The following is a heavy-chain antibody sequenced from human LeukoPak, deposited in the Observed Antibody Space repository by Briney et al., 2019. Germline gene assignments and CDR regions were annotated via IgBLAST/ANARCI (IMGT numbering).Heavy chain of an antibody. CDR2: IYYSGST. J-gene: IGHJ3*02. D-gene: IGHD2-15*01. CDR3: ARGGYCSGGSCEGEYAFDI. Sequence: PSETLSLTCTVSGGSISSSSYYWGWIRQPPGKGLEWIGSIYYSGSTYYNPSLKSRVTIPVDTSKNQFSLKLSSVTAADTAVYYCARGGYCSGGSCEGEYAFDIWGQGTMVTVSS. CDR1: GGSISSSSYY. V-gene: IGHV4-39*01.